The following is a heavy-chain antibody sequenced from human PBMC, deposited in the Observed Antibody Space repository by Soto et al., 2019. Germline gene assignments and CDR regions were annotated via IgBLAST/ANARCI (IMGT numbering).Heavy chain of an antibody. CDR2: ISSSGDII. Sequence: PGGSLRLSCAASGFTFSDYYMSWIRQAPGKGLEWVSYISSSGDIIYYADSVKGRFTISRDNAENSLYLQLNSLRAEDTAVYYCARDLGYYASDGYFDYWGQGTVVTVSS. CDR3: ARDLGYYASDGYFDY. CDR1: GFTFSDYY. J-gene: IGHJ4*02. D-gene: IGHD3-22*01. V-gene: IGHV3-11*01.